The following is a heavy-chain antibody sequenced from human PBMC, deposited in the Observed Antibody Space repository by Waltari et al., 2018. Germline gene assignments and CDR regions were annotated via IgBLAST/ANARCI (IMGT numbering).Heavy chain of an antibody. CDR3: ARARIAVAGAHDY. CDR2: INAGNGNT. V-gene: IGHV1-3*01. CDR1: GYTFTSYA. D-gene: IGHD6-19*01. Sequence: QVQLVQSGAEVKKPGASVKVSCKASGYTFTSYAMHWVRQAPGQRLEWMGWINAGNGNTKYSQKFQGRVTITRDTSASTAYMELSSLRSEDTAVYYCARARIAVAGAHDYWGQGTLVTVSS. J-gene: IGHJ4*02.